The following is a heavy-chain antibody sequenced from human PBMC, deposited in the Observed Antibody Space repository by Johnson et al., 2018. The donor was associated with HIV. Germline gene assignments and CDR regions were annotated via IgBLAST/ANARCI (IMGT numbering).Heavy chain of an antibody. CDR1: GFSFSNYA. J-gene: IGHJ3*02. D-gene: IGHD3-16*01. V-gene: IGHV3-30-3*01. CDR2: ISYDGSNK. CDR3: ARDWGTRGWDDAFDI. Sequence: QAQLVESGGGVVQPGRSLRLSCAASGFSFSNYAMHWVRQAPGKGLEWVAVISYDGSNKYYADSVKGRFTISRDNSKNTLYLQMNSLRAEDTAVYYCARDWGTRGWDDAFDIWGQGTMVTVSS.